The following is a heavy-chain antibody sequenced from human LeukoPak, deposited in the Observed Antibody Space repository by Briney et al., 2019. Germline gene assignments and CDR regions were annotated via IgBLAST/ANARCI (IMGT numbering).Heavy chain of an antibody. CDR2: IYPGDSDT. D-gene: IGHD2-21*02. J-gene: IGHJ4*02. CDR3: ARLLYCGGDRLSCPDY. CDR1: GYIFTSYW. V-gene: IGHV5-51*03. Sequence: GESLKISCKGSGYIFTSYWIGWVRQMPGKGLEWMGIIYPGDSDTRYSPSFQGQVTISADKSISTAYLQWSSLKASDTAMYYCARLLYCGGDRLSCPDYWGQGTLVTVSS.